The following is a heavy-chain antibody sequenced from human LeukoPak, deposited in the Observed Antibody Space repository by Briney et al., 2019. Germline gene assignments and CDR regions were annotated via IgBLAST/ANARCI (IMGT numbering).Heavy chain of an antibody. CDR2: IYYSGST. D-gene: IGHD2-15*01. J-gene: IGHJ4*02. CDR1: GGSISSYY. Sequence: SETLSLTCTVSGGSISSYYWSWIRQPPGKGLEWIGYIYYSGSTNYNPSLKSRVTISVDTSKNQFSLKLSSVTAADTAVYYCARVRHCSGGSCYQDFDYWGQGTLVTVSS. CDR3: ARVRHCSGGSCYQDFDY. V-gene: IGHV4-59*01.